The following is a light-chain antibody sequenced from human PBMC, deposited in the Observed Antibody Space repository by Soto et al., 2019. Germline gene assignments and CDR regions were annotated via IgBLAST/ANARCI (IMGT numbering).Light chain of an antibody. V-gene: IGKV3-11*01. CDR3: QQRNHWPLT. Sequence: DIVLTQSPAILSMYPGDTVTLSCRASQGISSYFAWYQQKPGQAPRLLIHDASNEDSGVPPRFRGGGSGTDVTRTISSLVPEDFAVYYCQQRNHWPLTFGHGTKVEIK. CDR2: DAS. CDR1: QGISSY. J-gene: IGKJ1*01.